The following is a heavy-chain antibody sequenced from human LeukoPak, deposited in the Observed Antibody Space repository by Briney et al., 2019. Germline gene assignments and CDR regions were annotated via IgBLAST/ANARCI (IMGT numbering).Heavy chain of an antibody. CDR1: GFTFSSYG. D-gene: IGHD2-15*01. V-gene: IGHV3-33*01. J-gene: IGHJ4*02. CDR2: IWYDGSNK. CDR3: ARDLLEWRTFDY. Sequence: PGRSLRLSCGASGFTFSSYGMHWVRQAPGKGLEWVAVIWYDGSNKYYADSVKGRFTISRDNSKNTLYLQMNSLRAEDTAVYYCARDLLEWRTFDYWGQGTLVTVSS.